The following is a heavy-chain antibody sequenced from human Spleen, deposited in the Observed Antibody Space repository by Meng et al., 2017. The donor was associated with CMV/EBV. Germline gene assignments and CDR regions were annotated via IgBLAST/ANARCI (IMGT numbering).Heavy chain of an antibody. D-gene: IGHD2-15*01. Sequence: ASVKVSCKASGYTFISYGISWVRQAPGQGLEWMGWISAYNGNTNYAQKIQGRVTMTTDTSTSTAYMELRSLRSEDTAVYYCARAVEAYYYYGMDVWGQGTTVTVSS. CDR3: ARAVEAYYYYGMDV. V-gene: IGHV1-18*01. CDR1: GYTFISYG. J-gene: IGHJ6*02. CDR2: ISAYNGNT.